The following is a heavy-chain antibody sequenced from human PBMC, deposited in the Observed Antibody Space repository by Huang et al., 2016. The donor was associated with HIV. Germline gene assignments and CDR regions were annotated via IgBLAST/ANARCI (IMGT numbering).Heavy chain of an antibody. D-gene: IGHD3-22*01. CDR3: ATVDYYDTSGPQRGYFDN. J-gene: IGHJ4*02. V-gene: IGHV1-69*01. CDR2: SIPTLGTA. CDR1: GGSFRNFA. Sequence: QVQLVQSGAEVKKPGSSVKVSCKASGGSFRNFAIGWVRQAPGQGLEWMGGSIPTLGTANYAQKFQGRVTMIADESTSTAYMELSSLRSEDTAVYYCATVDYYDTSGPQRGYFDNWGQGTLVTVSS.